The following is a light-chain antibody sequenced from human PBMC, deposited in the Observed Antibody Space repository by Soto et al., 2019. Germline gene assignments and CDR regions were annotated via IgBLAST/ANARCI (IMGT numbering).Light chain of an antibody. CDR3: AAWDDSLSGRGV. Sequence: QSVLTQPPSASGTPGQRVTISCSGSSSNIGSNTVNWYQQLPGTAPKLLIYSNNQRPSGVPDRFSGSKSGTSASLAISGLQYEDEADYYCAAWDDSLSGRGVFGTGTKLTVL. CDR1: SSNIGSNT. CDR2: SNN. V-gene: IGLV1-44*01. J-gene: IGLJ1*01.